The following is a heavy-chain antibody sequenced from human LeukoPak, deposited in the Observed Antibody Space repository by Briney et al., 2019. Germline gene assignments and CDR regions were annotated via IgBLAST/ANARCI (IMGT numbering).Heavy chain of an antibody. J-gene: IGHJ4*02. CDR2: INHSGST. Sequence: PSETLSLTCAVYGGSFSGYYWSWIRQPPGKGLEWIGEINHSGSTNYNPSLKSRVTISVDTSKNQFSPKLSSVTAADTAVYYCARRRRGQWLVVTVSGYGHGSYYFDYWGQGTLVTVSS. D-gene: IGHD6-19*01. CDR3: ARRRRGQWLVVTVSGYGHGSYYFDY. CDR1: GGSFSGYY. V-gene: IGHV4-34*01.